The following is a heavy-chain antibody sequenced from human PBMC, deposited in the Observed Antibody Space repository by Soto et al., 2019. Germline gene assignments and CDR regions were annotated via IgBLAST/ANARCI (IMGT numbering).Heavy chain of an antibody. J-gene: IGHJ6*02. V-gene: IGHV4-61*01. CDR2: IYYSGST. CDR1: GGSVSSGSYY. CDR3: ARGYSSSSRYYYYGMDV. D-gene: IGHD6-6*01. Sequence: QVQLQESGPGLVKPSETLSLTCTVSGGSVSSGSYYWSWIRQPPGKGLEWIGYIYYSGSTNYNPSLKSRVTISVDTSKNQFSLKLSSVTAADTAVYYCARGYSSSSRYYYYGMDVWGQWTTVTVSS.